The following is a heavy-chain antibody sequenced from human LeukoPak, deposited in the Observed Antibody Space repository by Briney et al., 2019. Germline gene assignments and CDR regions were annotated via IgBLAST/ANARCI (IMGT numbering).Heavy chain of an antibody. V-gene: IGHV4-34*01. CDR1: GGSFSGYY. CDR2: INHSGST. J-gene: IGHJ4*02. D-gene: IGHD6-13*01. CDR3: AGDSSSPGYFDY. Sequence: PSETLSLTCAVYGGSFSGYYWSWIRQPPGKGLEWIGEINHSGSTNYNPSLKSRVTISVDTSKNQFSLKLSSVTAADTAVYYCAGDSSSPGYFDYWGQGTLVTVSS.